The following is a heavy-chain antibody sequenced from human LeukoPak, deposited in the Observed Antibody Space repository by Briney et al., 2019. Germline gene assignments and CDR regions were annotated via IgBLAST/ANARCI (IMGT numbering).Heavy chain of an antibody. CDR1: GGTFSSYA. CDR3: ARDGYCSGGSCSTLDY. D-gene: IGHD2-15*01. CDR2: IIPIFGTA. J-gene: IGHJ4*02. Sequence: GASVKVSCKASGGTFSSYAISWVRQAPGQGLEWMGGIIPIFGTANYAQKLQGRVTMTTDTSTSTAYMELRSLRSDDTAVYYCARDGYCSGGSCSTLDYWGQGTLVTVSS. V-gene: IGHV1-69*05.